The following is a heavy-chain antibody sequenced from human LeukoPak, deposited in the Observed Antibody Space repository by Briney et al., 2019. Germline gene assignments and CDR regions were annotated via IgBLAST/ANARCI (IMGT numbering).Heavy chain of an antibody. D-gene: IGHD1-26*01. CDR2: TIPVFGST. CDR1: GGTFRNYA. V-gene: IGHV1-69*05. CDR3: ARGSGVGAARGHYYYFMDV. Sequence: ASVKLSCKASGGTFRNYAISWVRQAPGQGLEWLGGTIPVFGSTDYAQKFLDRLTITTDESTSTSYMQLSSLQSDDTAVYYCARGSGVGAARGHYYYFMDVWGKGTTVTVSS. J-gene: IGHJ6*03.